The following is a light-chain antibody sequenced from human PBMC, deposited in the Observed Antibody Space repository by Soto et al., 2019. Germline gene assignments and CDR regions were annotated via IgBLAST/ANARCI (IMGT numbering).Light chain of an antibody. J-gene: IGKJ2*01. CDR2: GAS. CDR1: QSISSSY. CDR3: QQYASSPYT. Sequence: EIVLTQSPGTLSLSPGERATLSCRASQSISSSYLAWHQQKPGQAPRLLIYGASRRATGIPDRFSGRESGTEFTLTITTLAPEDSAVYFCQQYASSPYTFGQGTKVEIK. V-gene: IGKV3-20*01.